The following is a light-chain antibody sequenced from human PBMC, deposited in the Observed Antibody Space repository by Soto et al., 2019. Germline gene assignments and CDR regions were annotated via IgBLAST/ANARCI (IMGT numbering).Light chain of an antibody. CDR2: DGS. CDR3: QQDKTFSRT. Sequence: DIQMTQSPSTLSASIGDRIIITCRASQSINTWLAWYQQKPGEAPKLLIYDGSTLASGVPSRFSGSGSETEFTLTISRLQPDDFATFYCQQDKTFSRTFGQGTKVEV. V-gene: IGKV1-5*03. CDR1: QSINTW. J-gene: IGKJ1*01.